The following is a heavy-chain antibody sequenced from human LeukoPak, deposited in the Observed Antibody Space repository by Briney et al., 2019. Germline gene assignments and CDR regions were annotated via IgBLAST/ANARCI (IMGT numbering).Heavy chain of an antibody. D-gene: IGHD6-19*01. Sequence: GRSLRLSCAASGFTFSSYGMHWVRQAPGKGLEWVAVISYDGSNKLYADSVKGRFTISRDNSKNTLFVQMNSLRAEDTAVYYGAKDGHGNGWSRFYYFDYWGQGTLVTVSS. V-gene: IGHV3-30*18. CDR3: AKDGHGNGWSRFYYFDY. CDR2: ISYDGSNK. CDR1: GFTFSSYG. J-gene: IGHJ4*02.